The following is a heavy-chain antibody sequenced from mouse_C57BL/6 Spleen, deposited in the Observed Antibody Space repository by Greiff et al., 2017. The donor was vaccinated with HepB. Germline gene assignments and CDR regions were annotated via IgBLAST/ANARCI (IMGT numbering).Heavy chain of an antibody. CDR1: GYTFTDYN. D-gene: IGHD1-1*01. Sequence: EVQLQQSGPELVKPGASVKIPCKASGYTFTDYNMDWVKQSHGKSLEWIGDINPNNGGTIYNQKFKGKATLTVDKSSSTAYMELRSLTSEDTAVYYCARDYYYYGSSYPFAYWGQGTLVTVSA. J-gene: IGHJ3*01. CDR2: INPNNGGT. CDR3: ARDYYYYGSSYPFAY. V-gene: IGHV1-18*01.